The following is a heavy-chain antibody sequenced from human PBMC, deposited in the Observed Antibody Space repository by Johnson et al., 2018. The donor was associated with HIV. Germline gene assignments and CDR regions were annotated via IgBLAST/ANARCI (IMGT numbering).Heavy chain of an antibody. Sequence: VQLVESGGGLIQPGGSLRLSCAASGFTVSSNYMSWVRQAPGKGLEWVSRISGDGSSSSYADSVKGRFTISRDNAKNTLYLQLNSLRVEDTAIYYCARAQLLADDAFNNWGQGTMVTVSS. J-gene: IGHJ3*02. V-gene: IGHV3-74*02. CDR3: ARAQLLADDAFNN. D-gene: IGHD6-6*01. CDR2: ISGDGSSS. CDR1: GFTVSSNY.